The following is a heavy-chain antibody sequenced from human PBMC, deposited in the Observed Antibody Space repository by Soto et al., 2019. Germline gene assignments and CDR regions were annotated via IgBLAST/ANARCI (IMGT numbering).Heavy chain of an antibody. J-gene: IGHJ4*02. CDR3: ATGGGWLQNSNLRGLYSDY. Sequence: SETLSLTCSVAGGSIRGSYCSWSRQPPEKGLEWIASISYTGSATHNPSLKSRVSVSVDTTENQCSLKLTSVTAADTATYYCATGGGWLQNSNLRGLYSDYWGQGALVTVSS. CDR1: GGSIRGSY. D-gene: IGHD3-16*01. V-gene: IGHV4-59*01. CDR2: ISYTGSA.